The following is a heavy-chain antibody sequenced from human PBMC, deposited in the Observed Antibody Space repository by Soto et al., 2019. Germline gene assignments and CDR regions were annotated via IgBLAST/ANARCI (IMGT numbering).Heavy chain of an antibody. V-gene: IGHV3-23*01. CDR3: AKERATTTAFDY. CDR1: GFTFSRDG. CDR2: ITDNGGST. Sequence: GGSLRLSCAASGFTFSRDGMSWVRQAPGKGLEWVSLITDNGGSTYYADSVKGRLTISRDNTKNTLFLQMNSLRAEDTAVYYCAKERATTTAFDYWGQGALVTV. D-gene: IGHD4-17*01. J-gene: IGHJ4*02.